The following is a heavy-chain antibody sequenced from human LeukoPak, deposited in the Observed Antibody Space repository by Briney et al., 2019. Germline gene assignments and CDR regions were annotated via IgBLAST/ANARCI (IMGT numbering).Heavy chain of an antibody. D-gene: IGHD6-19*01. CDR2: ISSSSSYL. Sequence: GGSLRLSCAASGFTFNTYSMNWVRQAPGKGLEWVSSISSSSSYLYYEISVKGRFTICRDDDKHSLYLEMNSVRVEDAALYYCAGRRGVTGNENYWGQGTLVTVSS. CDR1: GFTFNTYS. CDR3: AGRRGVTGNENY. J-gene: IGHJ4*02. V-gene: IGHV3-21*01.